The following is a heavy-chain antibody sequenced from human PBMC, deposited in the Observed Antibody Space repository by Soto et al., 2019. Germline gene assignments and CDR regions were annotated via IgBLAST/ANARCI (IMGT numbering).Heavy chain of an antibody. Sequence: VASVKVSCKASGGTFSSYAISWVRQAPGQGLEWMGGIIPIFGTANYAQKFQGRVTITADESTSTAYMELSSLRSEDTAVYYCARAVYGYSNHYYYYYGMDVWGQGTTVTVSS. V-gene: IGHV1-69*13. CDR3: ARAVYGYSNHYYYYYGMDV. CDR2: IIPIFGTA. J-gene: IGHJ6*02. D-gene: IGHD5-18*01. CDR1: GGTFSSYA.